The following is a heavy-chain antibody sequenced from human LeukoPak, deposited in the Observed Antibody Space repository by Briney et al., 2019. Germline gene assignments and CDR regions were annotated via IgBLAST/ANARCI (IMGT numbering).Heavy chain of an antibody. CDR1: GFTFSSYE. CDR2: ISSSGSTI. Sequence: PGGSLRLSCAASGFTFSSYEMNWVRQAPGKGLEWVSYISSSGSTIYYADSVKGRFTISRDNAKNSLYLQMNSLSAEDTAVYYCARKNYDNSGYFHHWGQGTLVTVSS. D-gene: IGHD3-22*01. CDR3: ARKNYDNSGYFHH. V-gene: IGHV3-48*03. J-gene: IGHJ1*01.